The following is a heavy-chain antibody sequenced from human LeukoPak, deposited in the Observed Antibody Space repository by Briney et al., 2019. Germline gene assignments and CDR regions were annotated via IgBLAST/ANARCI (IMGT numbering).Heavy chain of an antibody. D-gene: IGHD2-2*02. CDR1: GYTFTSYG. CDR3: ARDYCSSTSCYRWFDP. Sequence: GASVKVSCKASGYTFTSYGISWVRQAPGQGLEWMGWISAYNGNTNYAKKLQGRVTMTTDTSTSTAYMELRSLRSDDTAVYYCARDYCSSTSCYRWFDPWGQGTLVTVPS. J-gene: IGHJ5*02. V-gene: IGHV1-18*01. CDR2: ISAYNGNT.